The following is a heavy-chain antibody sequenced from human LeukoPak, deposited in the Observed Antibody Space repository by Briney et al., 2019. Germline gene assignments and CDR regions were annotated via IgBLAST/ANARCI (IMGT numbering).Heavy chain of an antibody. Sequence: GGSLRLSCAASGFTFSSYGMHWVRQAPGKGLEWVAVISYDGSNKYYADSVKGRFTISRDNSKNTLYLQMNSLRAEDTAVYYCAREYDYGDPFDYWGQGTLVTVSS. CDR2: ISYDGSNK. D-gene: IGHD4-17*01. V-gene: IGHV3-30*03. J-gene: IGHJ4*02. CDR3: AREYDYGDPFDY. CDR1: GFTFSSYG.